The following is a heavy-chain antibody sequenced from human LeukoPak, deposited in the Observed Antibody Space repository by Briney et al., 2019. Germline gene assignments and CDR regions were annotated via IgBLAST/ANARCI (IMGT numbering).Heavy chain of an antibody. CDR2: TRYDGGNE. Sequence: GGSLRLSCAASGFTFSSYGMHWVRQAPGKGLEWVAFTRYDGGNEKYADSVKGRFIISRDNSKNTLYLQMNNLRPEDTAVYYCVKDVRFSDSSGYYSSWGQGTLVTVSS. D-gene: IGHD3-22*01. CDR1: GFTFSSYG. J-gene: IGHJ4*02. CDR3: VKDVRFSDSSGYYSS. V-gene: IGHV3-30*02.